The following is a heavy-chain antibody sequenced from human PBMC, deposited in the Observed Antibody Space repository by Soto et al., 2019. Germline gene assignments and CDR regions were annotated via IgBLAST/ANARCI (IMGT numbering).Heavy chain of an antibody. CDR2: ISHLENT. J-gene: IGHJ5*02. Sequence: PSETLSLTCTVSGASISYGGFSWSWIRQSPGKGLEWIGYISHLENTYFHPSFKSRLTMSIDRSRNQFSLNLSSVTAADRAVYYCARGRVVVPAAVMFNCLDPWGQGALVTVSS. D-gene: IGHD2-2*01. CDR1: GASISYGGFS. V-gene: IGHV4-30-2*06. CDR3: ARGRVVVPAAVMFNCLDP.